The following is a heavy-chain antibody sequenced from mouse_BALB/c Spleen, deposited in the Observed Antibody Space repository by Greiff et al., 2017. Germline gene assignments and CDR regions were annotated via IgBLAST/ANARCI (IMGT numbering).Heavy chain of an antibody. J-gene: IGHJ3*01. CDR1: GFTFSSYA. CDR3: AREATYGAFAY. V-gene: IGHV5-6-5*01. CDR2: ISSGGST. Sequence: EVKLMESGGGLVKPGGSLKLSCAASGFTFSSYAMSWVRQTPEKRLEWVASISSGGSTYYPDSVKGRFTISRDNARNILYLQMSSLRSEDTAMYYCAREATYGAFAYWGQGTLVTVSA. D-gene: IGHD1-1*02.